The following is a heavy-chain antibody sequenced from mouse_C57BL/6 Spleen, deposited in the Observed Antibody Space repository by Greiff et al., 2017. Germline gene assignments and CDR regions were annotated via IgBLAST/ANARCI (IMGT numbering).Heavy chain of an antibody. D-gene: IGHD2-2*01. V-gene: IGHV1-69*01. Sequence: QVQLQQPGAELVMPGASVKLSCKASGYTFTSYWMHWVKQRPGQGLEWIGEIDPSDSYTNYNQKFKGKSTLTVDKSSSTAYMQLSSLTSEDSAVYYCARGDYGYDEAMDYWGQGTSVTVSS. J-gene: IGHJ4*01. CDR1: GYTFTSYW. CDR2: IDPSDSYT. CDR3: ARGDYGYDEAMDY.